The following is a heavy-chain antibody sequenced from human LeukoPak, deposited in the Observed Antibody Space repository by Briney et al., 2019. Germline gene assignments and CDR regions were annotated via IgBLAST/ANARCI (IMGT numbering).Heavy chain of an antibody. J-gene: IGHJ3*02. V-gene: IGHV1-69*06. Sequence: SVKVSCKASGGTFSSYAICWVRQAPGQGREWMGGIIPIFGTANYAQKFQGRVTITADKSTSTAYMELSSMRSEDTAVYYCARDRLLGCSSTSCYPGIMVEELDAFDIWGQGTMVTVSS. D-gene: IGHD2-2*01. CDR1: GGTFSSYA. CDR3: ARDRLLGCSSTSCYPGIMVEELDAFDI. CDR2: IIPIFGTA.